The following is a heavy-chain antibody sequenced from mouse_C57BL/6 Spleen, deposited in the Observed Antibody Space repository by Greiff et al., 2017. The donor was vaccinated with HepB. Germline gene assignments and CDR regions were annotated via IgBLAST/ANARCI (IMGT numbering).Heavy chain of an antibody. V-gene: IGHV1-80*01. CDR2: IYPGDGDT. D-gene: IGHD1-1*01. CDR1: GYAFSSYW. CDR3: AREGDYGSSYWYFDV. J-gene: IGHJ1*03. Sequence: QVQLQQSGAELVKPGASVKISCKASGYAFSSYWMNWVKQRPGKGLEWIGQIYPGDGDTNYNGKFKGKATLTADKSSSTAYMQLSSLTSEDSAVYFCAREGDYGSSYWYFDVWGTGTTATVSS.